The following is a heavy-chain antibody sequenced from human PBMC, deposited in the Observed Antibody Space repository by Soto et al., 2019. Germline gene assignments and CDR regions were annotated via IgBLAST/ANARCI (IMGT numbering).Heavy chain of an antibody. CDR1: GAPISSFY. CDR2: VYYSGST. Sequence: PSETLSLTCTVSGAPISSFYWSWIRQSPGKGLEWIGHVYYSGSTNYNPSLKSRVTIPLDTSKNQFSLNLTSVTAADTAVYYCARRRDGYTGVWFDPWGQGIQVTVSS. V-gene: IGHV4-59*01. CDR3: ARRRDGYTGVWFDP. D-gene: IGHD5-12*01. J-gene: IGHJ5*02.